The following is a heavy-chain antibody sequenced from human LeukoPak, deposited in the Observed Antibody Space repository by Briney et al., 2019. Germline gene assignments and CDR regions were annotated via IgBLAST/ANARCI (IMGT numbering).Heavy chain of an antibody. CDR1: VGTFSSYT. Sequence: ASVKVSCKASVGTFSSYTISWVRQAPGQGLEWMGRIIPILGIANYAQKFQGRVTITADESTSTAYMELSSLRSEDTAVYYCAREGGDYSYRYYFDYWGQGTLVTVSS. J-gene: IGHJ4*02. CDR3: AREGGDYSYRYYFDY. CDR2: IIPILGIA. V-gene: IGHV1-69*02. D-gene: IGHD5-18*01.